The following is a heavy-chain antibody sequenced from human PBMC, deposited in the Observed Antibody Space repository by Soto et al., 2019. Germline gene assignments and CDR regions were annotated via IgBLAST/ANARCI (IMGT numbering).Heavy chain of an antibody. CDR3: AGDTAGRAWGGYYNDV. Sequence: QVQLVQSGAEVKKPGSSVKVSCKASGGTFSSYTISWVRQAPGQGLEWMGRIIPILGIANYAQKFQGRVTITADKSKGKAYMEPGRPRSEDTAVDFCAGDTAGRAWGGYYNDVWGKGTTVTVSS. CDR1: GGTFSSYT. D-gene: IGHD5-18*01. J-gene: IGHJ6*03. CDR2: IIPILGIA. V-gene: IGHV1-69*02.